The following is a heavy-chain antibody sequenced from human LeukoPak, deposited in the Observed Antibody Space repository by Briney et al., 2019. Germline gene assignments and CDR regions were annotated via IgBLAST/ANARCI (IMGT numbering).Heavy chain of an antibody. CDR2: IYYSGST. J-gene: IGHJ4*02. Sequence: SETLSLTCTVSGGSISSYYLSWIRQPPGKGLEWIGYIYYSGSTNYNPSLKSRVTISVDTSKNQFSLKLSSVTAADTAVYYCARGLYDILTGYYSGLDYWGQGTLVTVSS. CDR3: ARGLYDILTGYYSGLDY. V-gene: IGHV4-59*01. CDR1: GGSISSYY. D-gene: IGHD3-9*01.